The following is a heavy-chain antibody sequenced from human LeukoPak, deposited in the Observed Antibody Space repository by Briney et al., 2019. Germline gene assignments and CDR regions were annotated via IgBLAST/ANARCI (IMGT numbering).Heavy chain of an antibody. V-gene: IGHV1-2*02. J-gene: IGHJ4*02. CDR1: GYTFTGYY. CDR3: ARDAGYCSSTSCLGIHDD. CDR2: INPNSGGT. D-gene: IGHD2-2*01. Sequence: GASVKVSCKASGYTFTGYYMHWVRQAPGQGLEWMGWINPNSGGTNYAQKYQGRVTMTRDTSISTAYMELSRLRSDDTAVYYCARDAGYCSSTSCLGIHDDWGQGTLVTVSS.